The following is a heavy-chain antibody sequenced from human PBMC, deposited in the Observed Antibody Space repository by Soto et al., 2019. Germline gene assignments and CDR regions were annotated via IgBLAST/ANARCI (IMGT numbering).Heavy chain of an antibody. CDR1: WYSFTNYW. D-gene: IGHD6-6*01. CDR2: IYPDDSDT. CDR3: ARGGTSSSRYFDY. V-gene: IGHV5-51*01. J-gene: IGHJ4*02. Sequence: PGESLKIPRNGPWYSFTNYWIGLVRQMPGKGLEWMGVIYPDDSDTRYSPSLQGQVTISADKSITTAYLQWSSLRASDTAMYYCARGGTSSSRYFDYWGQGTLVTVSS.